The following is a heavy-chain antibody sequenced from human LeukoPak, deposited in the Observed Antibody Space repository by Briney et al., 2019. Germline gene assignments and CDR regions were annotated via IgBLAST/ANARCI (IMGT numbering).Heavy chain of an antibody. CDR2: ILYDGSSK. Sequence: GGSLRLSCAASGFTFSSYGMQWVRQAPGKGLEWVAIILYDGSSKFYPDSLKGRFTISRDNSKNTLYLQLNSLRTEDTAVYYCARAGKWLPDDLDYWGQGTLVTVSS. CDR3: ARAGKWLPDDLDY. J-gene: IGHJ4*02. CDR1: GFTFSSYG. D-gene: IGHD3-10*01. V-gene: IGHV3-30*03.